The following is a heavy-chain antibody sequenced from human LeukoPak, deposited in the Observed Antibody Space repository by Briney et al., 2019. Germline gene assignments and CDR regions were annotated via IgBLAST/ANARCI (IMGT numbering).Heavy chain of an antibody. CDR2: IIPIFGTA. J-gene: IGHJ1*01. CDR1: GGTFSSYA. D-gene: IGHD1-1*01. V-gene: IGHV1-69*13. CDR3: ARAPEEGGTLQGFEYFQH. Sequence: ASVTVSCKASGGTFSSYAISWVRQAPGQGLEWMGGIIPIFGTANYAQKFQGRVTITADESTSTAYMELSSLRSEDTAVYYCARAPEEGGTLQGFEYFQHWGQGTLVTVSS.